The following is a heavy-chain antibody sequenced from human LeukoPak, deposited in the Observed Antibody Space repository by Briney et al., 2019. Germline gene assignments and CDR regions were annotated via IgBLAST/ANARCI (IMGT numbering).Heavy chain of an antibody. CDR2: ISSSGSTI. J-gene: IGHJ4*02. V-gene: IGHV3-48*03. Sequence: TGGSLRLSCAASGFTFSSYEMNWVRQAPGKGLEWVSYISSSGSTIYYADSVKGRFTISRDNAKNSLYLQMNSLRAEDTAVYYCAGDKTTSGWYEIDYWGQGALVTVSS. D-gene: IGHD6-19*01. CDR1: GFTFSSYE. CDR3: AGDKTTSGWYEIDY.